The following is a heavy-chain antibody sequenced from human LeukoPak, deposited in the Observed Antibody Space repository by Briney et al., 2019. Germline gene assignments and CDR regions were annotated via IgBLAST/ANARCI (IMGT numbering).Heavy chain of an antibody. J-gene: IGHJ6*03. CDR3: ARSTHYYDYFMDV. CDR1: GFTFSSYW. CDR2: INSDGSST. Sequence: GGSLRLSCAASGFTFSSYWMHWVRHAPGQGLVWVSRINSDGSSTSYADSVKGRFTISRDNAKNTLYLQMNSLRAEDTAVYYCARSTHYYDYFMDVWGKGTTVTVSS. D-gene: IGHD2/OR15-2a*01. V-gene: IGHV3-74*01.